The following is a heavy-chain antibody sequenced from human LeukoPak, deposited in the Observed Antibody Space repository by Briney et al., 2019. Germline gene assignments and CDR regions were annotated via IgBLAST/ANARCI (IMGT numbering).Heavy chain of an antibody. CDR2: IGTAGDT. Sequence: PGGSLRLSCAASGFTFSDYDMHWVRQATGKGLEWVSAIGTAGDTYYTGSVKGRFTISREDAKNSLNLQMNSLRAGDTAVYYCARVAKERVGGVYYFDYWGQGTLVTVSS. V-gene: IGHV3-13*01. D-gene: IGHD1-1*01. CDR3: ARVAKERVGGVYYFDY. CDR1: GFTFSDYD. J-gene: IGHJ4*02.